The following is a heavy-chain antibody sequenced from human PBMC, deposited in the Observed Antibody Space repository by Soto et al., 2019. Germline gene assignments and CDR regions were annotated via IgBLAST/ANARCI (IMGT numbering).Heavy chain of an antibody. CDR2: IYHSGRT. CDR1: GGSISSSNW. CDR3: ARLRTYDLMTAPDY. Sequence: QVQLQESGPGLVKPSGTLSLTCVVSGGSISSSNWWSWVRQPPGKGLEWIGEIYHSGRTNYNPSLKSRVTISLDKSKNQFALKLSSVTAADTAVYYCARLRTYDLMTAPDYWGQGTLVTVSS. D-gene: IGHD2-21*02. V-gene: IGHV4-4*02. J-gene: IGHJ4*02.